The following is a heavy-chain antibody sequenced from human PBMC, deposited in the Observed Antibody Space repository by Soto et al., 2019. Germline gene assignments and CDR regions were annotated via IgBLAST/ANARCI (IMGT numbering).Heavy chain of an antibody. CDR3: ARSSGSYSYYGMDV. V-gene: IGHV1-2*02. Sequence: QVQLAQSGAEVKKPGASVKFSGKASGYTLTDYYIHWVRQAPGRGLEWMGWINPKTGDTYSAQNFQGRVTTTRDKSIDTGYMELSRLQSDDTAVYYCARSSGSYSYYGMDVWGQGTTLTVSS. D-gene: IGHD1-26*01. CDR1: GYTLTDYY. CDR2: INPKTGDT. J-gene: IGHJ6*02.